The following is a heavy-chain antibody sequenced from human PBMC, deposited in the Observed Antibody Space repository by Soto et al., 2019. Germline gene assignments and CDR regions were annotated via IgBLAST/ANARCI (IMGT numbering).Heavy chain of an antibody. CDR2: IIPILGIA. Sequence: QVQLVQSGAEVKKPGSSVKVSCKASGGTFSSYTISWVRQAPGQGLEWMGRIIPILGIANYAQKFQGRVTITADKSTSTAYMELSSLRSEDTAVHYCARDLEYYYGSGSFDWGQGTLVTVSS. J-gene: IGHJ4*02. D-gene: IGHD3-10*01. CDR1: GGTFSSYT. CDR3: ARDLEYYYGSGSFD. V-gene: IGHV1-69*08.